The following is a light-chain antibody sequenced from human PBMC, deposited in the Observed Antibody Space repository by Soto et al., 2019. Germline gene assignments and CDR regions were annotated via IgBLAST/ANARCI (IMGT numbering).Light chain of an antibody. CDR2: EVS. Sequence: QSVLTQPPSASGSVGQSVTISCTGTSSDVGAYNYVSWYQQHPGKAPKLMIYEVSNRPLGVSNRFSGSKSGNTASLTISGLQAEDEADYYCTSYTSSSTLDVFGTGTKVTVL. J-gene: IGLJ1*01. CDR1: SSDVGAYNY. CDR3: TSYTSSSTLDV. V-gene: IGLV2-14*01.